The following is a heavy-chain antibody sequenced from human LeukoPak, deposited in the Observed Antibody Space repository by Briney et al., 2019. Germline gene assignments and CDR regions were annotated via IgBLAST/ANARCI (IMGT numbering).Heavy chain of an antibody. CDR1: GYSFTSYW. CDR2: IYPGDSDT. V-gene: IGHV5-51*01. Sequence: GESLKISCKGSGYSFTSYWIGWVRQMPGKGLEWMGIIYPGDSDTRYSPSFQGQVTISADKSISTAYLQWSSLKASDTAMYYCAATHYQEMATSSYYFDYWGQGTLVTVSS. J-gene: IGHJ4*02. CDR3: AATHYQEMATSSYYFDY. D-gene: IGHD5-24*01.